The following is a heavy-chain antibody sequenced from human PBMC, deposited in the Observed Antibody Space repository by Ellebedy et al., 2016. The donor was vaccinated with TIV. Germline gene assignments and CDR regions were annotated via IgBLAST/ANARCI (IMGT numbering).Heavy chain of an antibody. CDR3: TTTFYSDSSGSD. CDR2: IGGTGGTT. D-gene: IGHD3-22*01. J-gene: IGHJ4*02. CDR1: GISLRSYA. V-gene: IGHV3-23*01. Sequence: PGGSLRLSCAASGISLRSYAMSWVRQAPGKGLEWVSTIGGTGGTTYYRESVKGRFTVSRDTSRNTLYLQMSSLRAEDTAVYYCTTTFYSDSSGSDWGQGTLVTVSS.